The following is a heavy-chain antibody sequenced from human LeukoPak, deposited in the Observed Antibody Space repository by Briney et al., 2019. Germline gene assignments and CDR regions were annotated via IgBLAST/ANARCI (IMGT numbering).Heavy chain of an antibody. J-gene: IGHJ4*02. CDR2: IDHSGRT. CDR1: GGSFSGYY. D-gene: IGHD6-13*01. V-gene: IGHV4-34*01. Sequence: SGTLSLTCAVYGGSFSGYYWSWLRQPPGKGLEWIGEIDHSGRTKSNASLKSRVTISAHTSKNQFSLRLTSVTTADTAVYYCARKTILKAGRKPYDFWDQGALVTVSS. CDR3: ARKTILKAGRKPYDF.